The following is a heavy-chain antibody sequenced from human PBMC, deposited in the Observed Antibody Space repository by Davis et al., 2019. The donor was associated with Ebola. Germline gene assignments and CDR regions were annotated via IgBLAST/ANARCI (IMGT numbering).Heavy chain of an antibody. V-gene: IGHV3-21*04. CDR2: ISSDSDYI. CDR1: GFTFSSYS. D-gene: IGHD3-3*01. Sequence: GSLRLSCAASGFTFSSYSMNWVRQAPGKALEWVSSISSDSDYIYYADSAKGRFTISRDNSKSTLYLQMHSLRVEDTAVYYCAKSGLSFGVVKYHYGMDVWGKGTTVTVSS. J-gene: IGHJ6*04. CDR3: AKSGLSFGVVKYHYGMDV.